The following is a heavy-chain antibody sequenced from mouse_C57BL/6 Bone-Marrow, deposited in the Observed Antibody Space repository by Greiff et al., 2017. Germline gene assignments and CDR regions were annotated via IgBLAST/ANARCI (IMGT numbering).Heavy chain of an antibody. V-gene: IGHV5-6*01. Sequence: EVQLVESGGDLVQPGGSLKLSCAASGFTFSSSGMSWVRQTPDKRLEWVATISSGGSYTYYPDSVKGRFTLSRYNDNNTLYLQMSMLKSEDTAIYYCARHEYYVGYFDFWGTGTTVTVSS. CDR1: GFTFSSSG. D-gene: IGHD1-1*01. CDR3: ARHEYYVGYFDF. J-gene: IGHJ1*03. CDR2: ISSGGSYT.